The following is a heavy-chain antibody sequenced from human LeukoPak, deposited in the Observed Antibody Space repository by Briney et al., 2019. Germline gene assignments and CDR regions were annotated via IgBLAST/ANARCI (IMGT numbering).Heavy chain of an antibody. V-gene: IGHV3-21*01. CDR3: ARDGGWEPR. CDR1: GFTFSNYS. J-gene: IGHJ4*02. Sequence: GGSLRLSCAASGFTFSNYSMNWVRQAPGKGLEWVSSISSRSTYIYHADSVKGRFTISRDNAKNSLFLQMNSLRAEDTAVYYCARDGGWEPRWGQGTLVAVSS. CDR2: ISSRSTYI. D-gene: IGHD1-26*01.